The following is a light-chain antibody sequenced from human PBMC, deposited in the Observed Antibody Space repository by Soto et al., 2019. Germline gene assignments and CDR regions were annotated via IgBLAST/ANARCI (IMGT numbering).Light chain of an antibody. J-gene: IGKJ4*01. CDR1: QHIDDY. CDR3: QQYDNFRLS. CDR2: DAF. Sequence: DSQMIQSPSSLSASIGDRVTISCQASQHIDDYVNWYQQKPGKAPKVLIYDAFTLETGVPSRFSGSGSVTEFTFTISSLQPEYVATYYCQQYDNFRLSFGGGTQVDTK. V-gene: IGKV1-33*01.